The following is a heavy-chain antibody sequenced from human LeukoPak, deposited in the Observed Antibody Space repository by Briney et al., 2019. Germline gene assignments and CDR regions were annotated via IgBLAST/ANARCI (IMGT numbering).Heavy chain of an antibody. Sequence: ASVKVSCKASGYTFTGYYMHWVRQAPGQGLEWMGRINPNSGGTNYAQKFQGRVTMTRDTSISTAYMELSRLRSDDTAVYYCASSVAVAGTFDYWGRGTLVTVSS. V-gene: IGHV1-2*06. D-gene: IGHD6-19*01. CDR2: INPNSGGT. J-gene: IGHJ4*02. CDR1: GYTFTGYY. CDR3: ASSVAVAGTFDY.